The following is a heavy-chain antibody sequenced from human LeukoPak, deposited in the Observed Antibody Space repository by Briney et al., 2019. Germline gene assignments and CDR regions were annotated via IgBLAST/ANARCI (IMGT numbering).Heavy chain of an antibody. CDR2: IYYSGST. J-gene: IGHJ4*02. Sequence: SETLSLTCTVSGGSISSSSYYWGWIRQPPGKGLEWIGSIYYSGSTYYNPSLKSRVTISVDTSKNQFSLKLSSVTAADTAVYYCSKQDPPAPPPSFDYWGQGTLVTVSS. V-gene: IGHV4-39*01. CDR3: SKQDPPAPPPSFDY. CDR1: GGSISSSSYY.